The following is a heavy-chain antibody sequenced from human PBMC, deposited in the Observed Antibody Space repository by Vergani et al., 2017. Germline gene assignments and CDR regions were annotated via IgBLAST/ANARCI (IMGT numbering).Heavy chain of an antibody. V-gene: IGHV3-11*01. CDR1: GLTFSDSY. D-gene: IGHD6-13*01. J-gene: IGHJ2*01. Sequence: QVQLVESGGGLVKPGGSLRLSCAASGLTFSDSYMSWIRQAPGKGLEWISYISSSDNTIHYSDSVKGRFTISRDNAKNSLYLQMNSLRAEDTAVYYCARLAAAGYWDFHLWGRGTLVTVSS. CDR2: ISSSDNTI. CDR3: ARLAAAGYWDFHL.